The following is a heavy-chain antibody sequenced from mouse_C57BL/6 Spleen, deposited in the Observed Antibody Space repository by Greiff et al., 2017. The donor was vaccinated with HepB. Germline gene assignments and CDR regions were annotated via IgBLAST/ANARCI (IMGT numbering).Heavy chain of an antibody. D-gene: IGHD1-1*01. J-gene: IGHJ4*01. V-gene: IGHV14-4*01. CDR1: GFNIKDDY. CDR2: IDPENGDT. CDR3: TTFPPSSYYAMDY. Sequence: EVQGVESGAELVRPGASVKLSCTASGFNIKDDYMHWVKQRPEQGLEWIGWIDPENGDTEYASKFQGKATITADTSSNTAYLQLSSLTSEDTAVYYCTTFPPSSYYAMDYWGQGTSVTVAS.